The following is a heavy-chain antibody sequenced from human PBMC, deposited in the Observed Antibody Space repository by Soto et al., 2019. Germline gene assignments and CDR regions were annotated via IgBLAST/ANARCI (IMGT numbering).Heavy chain of an antibody. CDR1: GFMFSSYG. CDR3: AKDPSTGPPDC. V-gene: IGHV3-23*01. D-gene: IGHD3-9*01. CDR2: IHPSGGST. Sequence: VGSLRLSCAAAGFMFSSYGMSWVRQAPGKGLQWVATIHPSGGSTHYAESVRGRFTISRDNSRDTLYLQMNSLRAEDTAVYYCAKDPSTGPPDCWGQGALVTVSS. J-gene: IGHJ4*02.